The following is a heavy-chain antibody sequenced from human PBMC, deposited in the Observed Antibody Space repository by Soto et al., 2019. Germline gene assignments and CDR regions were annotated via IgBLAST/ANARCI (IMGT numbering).Heavy chain of an antibody. CDR3: ARTAEGCSGGSCLQYFDY. Sequence: QVQLQESGPGLVKPSQTLSLTCTVSGGSISSGGYYWSWIRQHPGKGLEWIGYIYYSGSTYYNPSLKSRVTISVDTSKNQFSLKRSSVTAADTAVYYCARTAEGCSGGSCLQYFDYWGQGTLVTVSS. V-gene: IGHV4-31*03. CDR2: IYYSGST. CDR1: GGSISSGGYY. D-gene: IGHD2-15*01. J-gene: IGHJ4*02.